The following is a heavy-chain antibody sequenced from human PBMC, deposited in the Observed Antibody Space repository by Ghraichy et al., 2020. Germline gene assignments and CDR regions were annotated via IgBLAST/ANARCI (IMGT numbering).Heavy chain of an antibody. CDR1: GGSISSYY. Sequence: SETLSLTCTVSGGSISSYYWSWIRQPPGKGLEWIGYIYYSGSTNYNPSLKSRVNISVDTSKNQFSLKLSSVTAADTAVYYCARHVQDYDILTGYQYYYGMDVWGQGTTVTVSS. J-gene: IGHJ6*02. D-gene: IGHD3-9*01. V-gene: IGHV4-59*08. CDR3: ARHVQDYDILTGYQYYYGMDV. CDR2: IYYSGST.